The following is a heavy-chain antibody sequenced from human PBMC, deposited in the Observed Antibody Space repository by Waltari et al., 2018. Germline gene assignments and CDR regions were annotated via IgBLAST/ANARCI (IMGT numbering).Heavy chain of an antibody. D-gene: IGHD1-26*01. CDR3: ARGGIVGATADY. Sequence: QVLLLQSGAEVKKPGASVTVSCQASGYTFTNNYLHWVRQAPGQGLECMGWINPNSGDTNSGQNFQGRVIMTRDTSISTAYMELSRLKSDDTAVYYCARGGIVGATADYWGQGTLVTVSS. CDR1: GYTFTNNY. J-gene: IGHJ4*02. CDR2: INPNSGDT. V-gene: IGHV1-2*02.